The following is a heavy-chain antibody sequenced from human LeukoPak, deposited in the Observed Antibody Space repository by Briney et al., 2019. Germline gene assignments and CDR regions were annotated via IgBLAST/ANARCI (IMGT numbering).Heavy chain of an antibody. V-gene: IGHV4-59*01. Sequence: SEALSLTCNVSGGSIRGYYWSWIRQPPGKGLEWIGYIYSSGSTNYNPSLKSRVTISVDTSKNQFSLKLSSVTAADTAVYYCARGVHGDYRWYFDLWGRGTLVTVSS. J-gene: IGHJ2*01. D-gene: IGHD4-17*01. CDR3: ARGVHGDYRWYFDL. CDR2: IYSSGST. CDR1: GGSIRGYY.